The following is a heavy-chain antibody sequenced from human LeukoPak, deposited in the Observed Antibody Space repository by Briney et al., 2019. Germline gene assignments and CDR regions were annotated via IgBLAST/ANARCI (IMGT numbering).Heavy chain of an antibody. V-gene: IGHV1-46*01. Sequence: GAPVRLSSTPTVYIFTDYCMHWVRQAPRQGLEWMGIINPSGGTTSYAQKFQGRVTMTRDTSTSTVYMELTSLRSEDTAVYSCARIQLAGTRDAFDIWGQGTMVTVSS. J-gene: IGHJ3*02. CDR2: INPSGGTT. CDR1: VYIFTDYC. CDR3: ARIQLAGTRDAFDI. D-gene: IGHD6-13*01.